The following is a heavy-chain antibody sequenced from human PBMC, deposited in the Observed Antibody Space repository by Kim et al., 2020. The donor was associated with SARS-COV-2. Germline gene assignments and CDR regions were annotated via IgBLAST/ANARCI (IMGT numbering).Heavy chain of an antibody. CDR3: AHTGGLQLWLYSYSYGMDI. V-gene: IGHV3-23*01. CDR2: ISGSGDTT. CDR1: GFTFSSYA. Sequence: GGSLRLSCAASGFTFSSYAMNWVRQAPGKGLKWVSAISGSGDTTYYADSVKGRFTISRDNSKNTLYLQMNSLRAEDTAIYYCAHTGGLQLWLYSYSYGMDIWGQGTAVTVSS. D-gene: IGHD5-18*01. J-gene: IGHJ6*02.